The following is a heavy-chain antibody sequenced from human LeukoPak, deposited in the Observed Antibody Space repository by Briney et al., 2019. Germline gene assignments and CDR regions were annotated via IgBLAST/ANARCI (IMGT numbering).Heavy chain of an antibody. D-gene: IGHD4-11*01. Sequence: SETLSLTCVVYGGSFSGYYWTWIRQPPGKGLEWIGDVNHSGSTNYNPSLESRVTISVDTSKSQFSLKLSSVTAADTSVYYCARGREVTRDFDYWGQGTLVSVSS. CDR1: GGSFSGYY. V-gene: IGHV4-34*01. J-gene: IGHJ4*02. CDR3: ARGREVTRDFDY. CDR2: VNHSGST.